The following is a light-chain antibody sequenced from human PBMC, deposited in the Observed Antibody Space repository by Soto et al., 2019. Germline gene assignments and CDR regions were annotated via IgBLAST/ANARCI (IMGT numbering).Light chain of an antibody. Sequence: QSVLTQPPSVSGAPGQRVTISCIGSSSNIGAGYDVHWYQQLPGASPKFLIYVNRDRPSGVPDRFSGSKSGTSASLAITGLQAEDEADYYCQSYDSSLSGSVVFGGGTKVTVL. CDR1: SSNIGAGYD. V-gene: IGLV1-40*01. CDR2: VNR. J-gene: IGLJ2*01. CDR3: QSYDSSLSGSVV.